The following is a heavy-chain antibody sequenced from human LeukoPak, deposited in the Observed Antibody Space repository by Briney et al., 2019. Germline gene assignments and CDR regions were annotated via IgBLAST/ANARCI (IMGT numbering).Heavy chain of an antibody. J-gene: IGHJ4*02. D-gene: IGHD2-15*01. CDR3: AKDGYCSGGSCYSRYDS. V-gene: IGHV3-23*01. Sequence: PGGSLRLSCAASGFTFTTYTMNWVRQAPGKGLEWVSAISDSGGSTYYAESVMGRFTISRDNSKKAVYLQMNSLRAEDTAVYYCAKDGYCSGGSCYSRYDSWGQGTLVTVSS. CDR1: GFTFTTYT. CDR2: ISDSGGST.